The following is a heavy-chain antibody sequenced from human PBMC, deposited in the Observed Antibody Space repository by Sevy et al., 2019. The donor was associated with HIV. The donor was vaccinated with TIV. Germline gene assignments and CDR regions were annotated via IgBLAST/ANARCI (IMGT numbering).Heavy chain of an antibody. CDR2: ITSNGLST. CDR3: VKYRGLTQDFDY. D-gene: IGHD3-10*01. Sequence: GGSLRLSCSASGFPFRSNIMGWVRQAPGKRLEYVSGITSNGLSTHYVPSVKGRFSISRDNSKNTMYLQMSSLRPEDTAVYYCVKYRGLTQDFDYWGQGTLVTDSS. V-gene: IGHV3-64D*06. J-gene: IGHJ4*02. CDR1: GFPFRSNI.